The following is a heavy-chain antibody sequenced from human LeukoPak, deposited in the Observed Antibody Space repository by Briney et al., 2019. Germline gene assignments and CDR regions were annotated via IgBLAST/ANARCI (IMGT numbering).Heavy chain of an antibody. CDR1: GGSISSSNW. CDR3: ARLYYDFWSGYYILDY. CDR2: IYHSGST. D-gene: IGHD3-3*01. V-gene: IGHV4-4*02. Sequence: PSETLSLTCAASGGSISSSNWWSWVRQPPGKGLEWIGEIYHSGSTNYNPSLKSRVTISVDKSKNQFSLKLSSVTAADTAVYYCARLYYDFWSGYYILDYWGQGTLVTVSS. J-gene: IGHJ4*02.